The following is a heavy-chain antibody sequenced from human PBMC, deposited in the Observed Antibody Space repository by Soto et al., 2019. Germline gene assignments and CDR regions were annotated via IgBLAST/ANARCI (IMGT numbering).Heavy chain of an antibody. D-gene: IGHD6-19*01. J-gene: IGHJ4*02. CDR2: ISSSGSTI. CDR1: GFTLRDYY. Sequence: LRLSCAASGFTLRDYYMSWIRQAPGRGLEWVSYISSSGSTIYYADSVKGRFTISRDNAKNSLYLQMNSLRADDTAVYYCARASPIAVADHFDYWGPGTLVTVSS. CDR3: ARASPIAVADHFDY. V-gene: IGHV3-11*01.